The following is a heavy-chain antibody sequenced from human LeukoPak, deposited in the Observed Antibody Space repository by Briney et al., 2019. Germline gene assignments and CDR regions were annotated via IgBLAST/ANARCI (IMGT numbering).Heavy chain of an antibody. Sequence: PGGSLRLSCAASGFIVSSNYMSWVRQARGKGLEWVSVIYSGGSTYYADSVKGRFTISRDNAKNTLYLQMNSLRGEDTAVYYCARGGPYYYDRSGYVNYWGQGALVTVSS. CDR1: GFIVSSNY. CDR3: ARGGPYYYDRSGYVNY. CDR2: IYSGGST. V-gene: IGHV3-53*01. J-gene: IGHJ4*02. D-gene: IGHD3-22*01.